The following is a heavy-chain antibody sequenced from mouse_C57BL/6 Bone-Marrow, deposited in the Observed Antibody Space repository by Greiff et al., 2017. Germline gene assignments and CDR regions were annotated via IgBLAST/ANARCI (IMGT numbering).Heavy chain of an antibody. CDR2: IFPGSGST. Sequence: VQLQQSGPELVKPGASVKISCKASGYTFTDYYINWVKQRPGQGLEWIGWIFPGSGSTYYNEKFKGKATLTVDKSSSTAYMLLSSLTSEDSAVYVCAESAVVATTRPWFAYWGQGTLVTVSA. J-gene: IGHJ3*01. V-gene: IGHV1-75*01. D-gene: IGHD1-1*01. CDR1: GYTFTDYY. CDR3: AESAVVATTRPWFAY.